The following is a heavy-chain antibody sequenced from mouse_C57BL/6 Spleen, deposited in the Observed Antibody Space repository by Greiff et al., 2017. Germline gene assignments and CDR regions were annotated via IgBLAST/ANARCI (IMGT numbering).Heavy chain of an antibody. V-gene: IGHV1-81*01. CDR1: GYTFTSSG. Sequence: VKLQESGAELARPGASVKLSCKASGYTFTSSGISWVKQRTGQGLEWIGEIYPRSGNTYYNEKFKGKATLTADKSSSTAYMELRRLTAEDTAVYFCARAYGSSYYWGQGTTLTVSS. CDR3: ARAYGSSYY. J-gene: IGHJ2*01. D-gene: IGHD1-1*01. CDR2: IYPRSGNT.